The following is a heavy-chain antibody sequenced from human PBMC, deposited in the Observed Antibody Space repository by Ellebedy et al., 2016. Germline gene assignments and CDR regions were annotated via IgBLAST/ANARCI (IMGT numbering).Heavy chain of an antibody. V-gene: IGHV1-8*01. D-gene: IGHD3-16*01. J-gene: IGHJ4*02. CDR1: GYTFTSYD. CDR3: ARGSPLEGRDTSGPPFGY. Sequence: ASVKVSXXASGYTFTSYDINWVRQATGQGLEWMGWMNPNSGNTGYAQKFQGRVTMTRNTSISTAYMELSSLRSEDTAVYYCARGSPLEGRDTSGPPFGYWGQGTLVTVSS. CDR2: MNPNSGNT.